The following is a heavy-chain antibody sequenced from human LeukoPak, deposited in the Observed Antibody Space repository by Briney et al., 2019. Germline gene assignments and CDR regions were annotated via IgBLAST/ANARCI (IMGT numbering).Heavy chain of an antibody. J-gene: IGHJ4*02. D-gene: IGHD1-26*01. CDR3: AKQRGATPYYFDY. Sequence: SETLSLTCTVSGYSFNSGYYWGWIRQAPGKGLEWIGNIHHSGSTYYNPSLKSRVTISVDSSKNEFSLKLHSVTAADTAVYYCAKQRGATPYYFDYWGQGTLVTVSS. CDR1: GYSFNSGYY. V-gene: IGHV4-38-2*02. CDR2: IHHSGST.